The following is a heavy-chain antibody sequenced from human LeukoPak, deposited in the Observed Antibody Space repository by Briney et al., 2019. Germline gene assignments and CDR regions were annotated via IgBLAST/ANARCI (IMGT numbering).Heavy chain of an antibody. D-gene: IGHD3-10*01. CDR1: GGSFSGYY. CDR3: ARGYGSGSYLYYYCMDV. J-gene: IGHJ6*03. CDR2: INHSGST. V-gene: IGHV4-34*01. Sequence: SETLSLTCAVYGGSFSGYYWSWIRQPPGKGLEWIGEINHSGSTNYNPSLKSRVTISVDTSKNQFSLKLSSVTAADTAVYYCARGYGSGSYLYYYCMDVWGKGTTVTVSS.